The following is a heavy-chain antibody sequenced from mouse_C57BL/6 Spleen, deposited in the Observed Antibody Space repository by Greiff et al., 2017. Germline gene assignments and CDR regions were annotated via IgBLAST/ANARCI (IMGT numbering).Heavy chain of an antibody. CDR3: VRGASSGPYFGY. J-gene: IGHJ2*01. V-gene: IGHV10-1*01. Sequence: EVKLVESGGGLVQPKGSLKLSCAASGFSFNTYAMNWVRQAPGKGMEWVARIRSKSNNYATYYADSVKDRFTISRDDSESMLYLQMNNLKTEDTAMYDCVRGASSGPYFGYWGQGTTLTVSS. CDR1: GFSFNTYA. CDR2: IRSKSNNYAT. D-gene: IGHD3-2*02.